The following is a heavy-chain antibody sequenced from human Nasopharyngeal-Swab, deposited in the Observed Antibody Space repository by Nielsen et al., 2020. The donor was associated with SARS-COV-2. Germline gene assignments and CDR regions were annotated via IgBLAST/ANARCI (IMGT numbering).Heavy chain of an antibody. D-gene: IGHD6-19*01. CDR1: GFTVSSYY. CDR2: IYSGGST. V-gene: IGHV3-53*01. J-gene: IGHJ3*02. Sequence: GESLKISCAASGFTVSSYYMSWVRQAPGKGLEWVSVIYSGGSTYYADSVKGRFTISRGNSKNTLYLQMNSLRAEDTAVYYCVLSSGGVSDAFDIWGQGTMVTVSS. CDR3: VLSSGGVSDAFDI.